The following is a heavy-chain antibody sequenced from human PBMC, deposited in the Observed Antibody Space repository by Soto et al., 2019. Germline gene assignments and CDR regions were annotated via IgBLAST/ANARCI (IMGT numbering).Heavy chain of an antibody. Sequence: QVQLVQSGAEVKKPGSSVKVSCKASGGTFSSYAISWVRQAPGQGLEWMGGIIPIFGTANYAKKFQGRVTIPADESTSTAYRELGSLRSEDTAVYYCAREVAVAGSLLFAYWGQGTLVTVSS. D-gene: IGHD6-19*01. J-gene: IGHJ4*02. CDR1: GGTFSSYA. CDR2: IIPIFGTA. V-gene: IGHV1-69*01. CDR3: AREVAVAGSLLFAY.